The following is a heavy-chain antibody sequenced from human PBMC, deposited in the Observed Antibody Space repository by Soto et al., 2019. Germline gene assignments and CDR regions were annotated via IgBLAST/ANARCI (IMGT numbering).Heavy chain of an antibody. V-gene: IGHV4-59*01. D-gene: IGHD3-10*01. Sequence: PLETKSLTCTVAGGYSRSYDGSWIRNPPGKGLEWIGYIYYSGSTNYNPSLKSRVTISVDTSKNQFSLKLSSVTAADTAVYYCERYGSGPDNWFDPWGQGTLVTVSS. CDR3: ERYGSGPDNWFDP. CDR1: GGYSRSYD. CDR2: IYYSGST. J-gene: IGHJ5*02.